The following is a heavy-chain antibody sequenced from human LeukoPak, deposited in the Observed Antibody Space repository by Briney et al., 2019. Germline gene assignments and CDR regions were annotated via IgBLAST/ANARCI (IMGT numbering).Heavy chain of an antibody. V-gene: IGHV3-33*01. D-gene: IGHD4-17*01. Sequence: GGSLRLSCDTSGFSFSRFHMHWPRHDPGKGLEWVGFIWFDGVTRKYADSVKGRFTISRDNSEHVLYLKMNSLRAEDTAMYYCARENYDESGVNDYWGEGTLVTVSS. CDR2: IWFDGVTR. CDR3: ARENYDESGVNDY. J-gene: IGHJ4*02. CDR1: GFSFSRFH.